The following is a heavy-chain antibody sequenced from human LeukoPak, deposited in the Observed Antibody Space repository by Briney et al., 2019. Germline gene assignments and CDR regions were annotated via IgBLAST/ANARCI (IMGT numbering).Heavy chain of an antibody. J-gene: IGHJ6*02. CDR3: ARGQGSSWYYYYYGMDV. V-gene: IGHV4-34*01. CDR1: GGSFSGYY. CDR2: INHSGST. Sequence: PSETLSLTCAVYGGSFSGYYWSCIRQLPGKGLEWIGEINHSGSTNYNPSLKSRVTISVDTSKNQFSLKLSSVTAADTAVYYCARGQGSSWYYYYYGMDVWGQGTRSPSP. D-gene: IGHD6-13*01.